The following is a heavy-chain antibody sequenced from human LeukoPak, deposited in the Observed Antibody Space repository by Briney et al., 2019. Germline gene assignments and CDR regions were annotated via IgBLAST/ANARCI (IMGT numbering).Heavy chain of an antibody. CDR1: GFTLSTSW. Sequence: TGGSLRLSCTASGFTLSTSWMSWVRQAPGRGLEWVASINQDGSLKHYVDSVKGRFTISRDNVQNSLYLQMNSLRAEDTAVYYCARGGDSLGGNWFDPWGQGTLVTVSS. CDR3: ARGGDSLGGNWFDP. J-gene: IGHJ5*02. V-gene: IGHV3-7*03. CDR2: INQDGSLK. D-gene: IGHD3-16*01.